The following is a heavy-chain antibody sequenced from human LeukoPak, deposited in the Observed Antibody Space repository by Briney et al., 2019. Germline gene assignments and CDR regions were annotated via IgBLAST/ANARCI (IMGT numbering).Heavy chain of an antibody. CDR2: IVPIFGTA. CDR1: GGTFSSYS. J-gene: IGHJ5*02. V-gene: IGHV1-69*13. D-gene: IGHD6-13*01. CDR3: ARDRAAAGLNNWFDP. Sequence: SVKVSCKASGGTFSSYSISWVRQAPGQGLEWMGGIVPIFGTADYAQKFQGRVTVTADESTSTAYMELSSLRSEDTAVYYCARDRAAAGLNNWFDPWGQGTRVTVSS.